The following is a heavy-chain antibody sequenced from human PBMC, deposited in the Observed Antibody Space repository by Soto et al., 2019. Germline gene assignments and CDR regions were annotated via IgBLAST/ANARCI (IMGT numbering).Heavy chain of an antibody. Sequence: QVQLQESGPGLVRPSETLSLTCAVSGGSVSSGHYYWSWSRQPPGKGLEWIGFIFYSGSTSYNPSLKSRVTISLDTSKNQFSLKMSSVTAADTAVYYCARSGDGSGWLGGQGTLVTVSS. V-gene: IGHV4-61*01. CDR1: GGSVSSGHYY. CDR3: ARSGDGSGWL. D-gene: IGHD6-19*01. CDR2: IFYSGST. J-gene: IGHJ4*02.